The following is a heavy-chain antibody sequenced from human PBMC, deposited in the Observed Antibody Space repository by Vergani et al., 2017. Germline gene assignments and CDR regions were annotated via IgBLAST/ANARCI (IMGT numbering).Heavy chain of an antibody. V-gene: IGHV4-34*01. CDR1: CGSFSGYY. CDR2: INHSGST. Sequence: QVQLQQWGAGLLKPSETLSLTCAVYCGSFSGYYWSWIRQPPGKGLEWIGEINHSGSTNYNPSLKSRVTISVDTSKNQFSLKLSSVTAADTAVYYCARGGRQWLGRTYFDYWGQGTLVTVSS. CDR3: ARGGRQWLGRTYFDY. J-gene: IGHJ4*02. D-gene: IGHD6-19*01.